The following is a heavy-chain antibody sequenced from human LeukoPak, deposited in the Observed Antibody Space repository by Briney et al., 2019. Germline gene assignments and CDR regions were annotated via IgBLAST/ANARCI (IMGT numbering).Heavy chain of an antibody. J-gene: IGHJ4*02. CDR3: ARGGYYDSSGYYPVGYYFDY. D-gene: IGHD3-22*01. CDR2: IIPIFGTA. V-gene: IGHV1-69*13. Sequence: ASVKVSCKASGGTFTSYAISWVRRAPGQGLEWMGGIIPIFGTANYAQKFQGRVTITADESTSTAYMELSSLRSEDTAVYYCARGGYYDSSGYYPVGYYFDYWGQGTLVTVSS. CDR1: GGTFTSYA.